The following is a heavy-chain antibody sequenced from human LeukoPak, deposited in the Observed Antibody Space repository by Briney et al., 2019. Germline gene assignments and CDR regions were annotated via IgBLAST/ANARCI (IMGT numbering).Heavy chain of an antibody. CDR2: ISYDGSNK. D-gene: IGHD2-2*01. V-gene: IGHV3-30-3*01. J-gene: IGHJ6*02. Sequence: GGSLRLSCAASGFTFSSYAMHWVRQAPGKGLEWVAVISYDGSNKYYADSVKGRFTISRDNSKNTLYLQMNSLRAEDTAVYYCARAGPPSSFSGCSSTSCPVFGMDVWGQGTTVTVSS. CDR1: GFTFSSYA. CDR3: ARAGPPSSFSGCSSTSCPVFGMDV.